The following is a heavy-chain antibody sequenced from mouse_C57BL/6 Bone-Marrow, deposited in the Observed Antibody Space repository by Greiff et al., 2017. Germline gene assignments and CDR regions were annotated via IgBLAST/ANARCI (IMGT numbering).Heavy chain of an antibody. CDR2: IYPGDGDT. J-gene: IGHJ1*03. CDR1: GYAFSSYW. V-gene: IGHV1-80*01. D-gene: IGHD1-1*01. CDR3: ARARDYGSSHWYFDV. Sequence: VQLQQSGAELVKPGASVKISCKAPGYAFSSYWMNWVKQRPGKGLEWIGQIYPGDGDTNYNGKFKGKATLTADKSSSTAYMQLSSLTSEDSAVYFCARARDYGSSHWYFDVWCTGTTVTVSS.